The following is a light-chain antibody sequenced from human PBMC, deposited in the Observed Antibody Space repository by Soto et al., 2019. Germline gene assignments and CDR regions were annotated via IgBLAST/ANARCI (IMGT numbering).Light chain of an antibody. J-gene: IGLJ2*01. V-gene: IGLV1-40*01. CDR2: GNS. CDR1: SSNIGAGYD. CDR3: QSYDSSLSGSVV. Sequence: QSVLTQPPSVSGAPGQRVTISCTGSSSNIGAGYDVHWYQQLPGTAPKLLIYGNSNRPSGVPDRCSGSKSGTSASLAITGLQAEDEADYYCQSYDSSLSGSVVFGGGTKVTGL.